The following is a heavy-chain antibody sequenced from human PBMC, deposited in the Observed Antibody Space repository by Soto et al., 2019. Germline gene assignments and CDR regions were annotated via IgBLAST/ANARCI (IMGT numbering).Heavy chain of an antibody. D-gene: IGHD5-12*01. CDR1: GFTFSSYA. J-gene: IGHJ4*02. CDR2: ISGSGGST. CDR3: AKEGSYSGYDLEYFDY. Sequence: EVQLLESGGGLVQPGGSLRLSCAASGFTFSSYAMSWVRQAPGKGLEWVSAISGSGGSTYYADSVKGRFTISRDNSKNTLYLQMNSLRAEDTAVYYCAKEGSYSGYDLEYFDYWGQGTLVTVSS. V-gene: IGHV3-23*01.